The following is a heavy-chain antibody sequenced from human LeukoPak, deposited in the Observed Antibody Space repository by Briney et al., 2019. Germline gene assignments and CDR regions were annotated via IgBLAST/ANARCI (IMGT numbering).Heavy chain of an antibody. CDR2: IIPIFGTA. J-gene: IGHJ4*02. Sequence: GASVKVSCKASGYPFSSYGISWVRQAPGQGLEWMGGIIPIFGTANYAQKFQGRVTITADESTSTAYMELSSLRSEDTAVYYCARCSMVRGVMGPFDYWGQGTLVTVSS. V-gene: IGHV1-69*13. CDR1: GYPFSSYG. CDR3: ARCSMVRGVMGPFDY. D-gene: IGHD3-10*01.